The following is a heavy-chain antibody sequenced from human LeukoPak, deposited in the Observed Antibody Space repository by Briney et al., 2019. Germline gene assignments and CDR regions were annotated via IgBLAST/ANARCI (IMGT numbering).Heavy chain of an antibody. CDR3: VLDLFSSFAFDI. V-gene: IGHV3-74*01. J-gene: IGHJ3*02. D-gene: IGHD3/OR15-3a*01. CDR2: INSDGSST. Sequence: QSGGSLRLSCAASGFTFSRYWMHWDRQAPGKGLLWVSRINSDGSSTYYADSVKGRFTTSRDNAKNALHLQMNSLTAEDTAVYYCVLDLFSSFAFDIWGQGTMVTVSS. CDR1: GFTFSRYW.